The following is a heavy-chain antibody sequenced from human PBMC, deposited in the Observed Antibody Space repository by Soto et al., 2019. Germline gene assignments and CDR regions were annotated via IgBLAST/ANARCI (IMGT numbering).Heavy chain of an antibody. D-gene: IGHD2-15*01. V-gene: IGHV3-23*01. J-gene: IGHJ4*02. CDR1: GFTFSSYA. CDR2: IIGSGGST. CDR3: AKEGRPYCSGGSCYFDY. Sequence: GGSLRLSCAASGFTFSSYAMSWVRQAPGKGLEWVSAIIGSGGSTYYADSVKGRFTISRDNSKNTLYLQMNSLRAEDTAVYYCAKEGRPYCSGGSCYFDYWGQGTLVTVSS.